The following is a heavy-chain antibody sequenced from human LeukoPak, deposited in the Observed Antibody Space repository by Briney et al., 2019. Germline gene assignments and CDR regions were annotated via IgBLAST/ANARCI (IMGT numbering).Heavy chain of an antibody. Sequence: GGSLRLSCAASGFTFSSYAMSWVRQAPGKGLEWVSAISGSGDSTYYADSVKGRFTISRDNSKNTLYLQMNSLRAEDTAVYYCAKTKGTTLGALTYYFDYWGQGTLVTVSS. CDR1: GFTFSSYA. CDR2: ISGSGDST. J-gene: IGHJ4*02. D-gene: IGHD1-26*01. V-gene: IGHV3-23*01. CDR3: AKTKGTTLGALTYYFDY.